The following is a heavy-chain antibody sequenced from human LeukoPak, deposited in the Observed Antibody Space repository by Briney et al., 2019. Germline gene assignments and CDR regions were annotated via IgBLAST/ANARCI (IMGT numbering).Heavy chain of an antibody. Sequence: SETLSLTCTVSGGSVIRGGYYWSWIRQPPGKRLEWIGYVFNSEGTNYSPSLRSRVTISADTSKNQFSLKLTSVTAADTAVYYCARDLRNWFDPWGQGTLVTVSS. CDR2: VFNSEGT. CDR3: ARDLRNWFDP. D-gene: IGHD3-10*01. J-gene: IGHJ5*02. V-gene: IGHV4-61*08. CDR1: GGSVIRGGYY.